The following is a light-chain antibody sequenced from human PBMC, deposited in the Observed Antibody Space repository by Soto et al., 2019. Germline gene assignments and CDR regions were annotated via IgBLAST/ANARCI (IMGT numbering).Light chain of an antibody. Sequence: EIVLAQSPATLSLSPGECATLSCRASQSITNRFLAWYQQKPGQAPRLLIYGAVTRATGIPDRFSASGSGTDFTLSISRLEPEDFAVYYCQQYGSSYTFGQGTKLEI. V-gene: IGKV3-20*01. CDR3: QQYGSSYT. CDR2: GAV. CDR1: QSITNRF. J-gene: IGKJ2*01.